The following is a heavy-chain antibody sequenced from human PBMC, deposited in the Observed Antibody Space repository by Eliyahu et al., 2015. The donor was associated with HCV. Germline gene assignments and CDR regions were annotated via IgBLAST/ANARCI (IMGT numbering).Heavy chain of an antibody. CDR2: IWYDGSNK. V-gene: IGHV3-33*01. CDR3: ARDEWDIVVVPAAIFVRDYYYGMDV. Sequence: AASGFTFSSYGMHWVRQAPGKGLEWVAVIWYDGSNKYYADSVKGRFTISRDNSKNTLYLQMNSLRAEDTAVYYCARDEWDIVVVPAAIFVRDYYYGMDVWGQGTTVTVSS. D-gene: IGHD2-2*01. J-gene: IGHJ6*02. CDR1: GFTFSSYG.